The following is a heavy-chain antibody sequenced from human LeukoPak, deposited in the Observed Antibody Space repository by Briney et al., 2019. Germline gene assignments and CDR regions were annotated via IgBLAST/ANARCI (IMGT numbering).Heavy chain of an antibody. CDR1: GFTFSSYA. Sequence: GSLRLSCAASGFTFSSYAMSWVRQAPGKGLEWIGSIYYSGSTYYNPSLKSRVTISVDAFKNQFSLKLSSVTAADTAVYYCARQGLLYYFDYWGQGTLVTVSS. CDR3: ARQGLLYYFDY. D-gene: IGHD2-15*01. V-gene: IGHV4-39*01. CDR2: IYYSGST. J-gene: IGHJ4*02.